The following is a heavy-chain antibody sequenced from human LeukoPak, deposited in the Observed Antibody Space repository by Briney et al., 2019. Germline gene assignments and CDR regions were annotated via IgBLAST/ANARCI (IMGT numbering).Heavy chain of an antibody. J-gene: IGHJ4*02. D-gene: IGHD3-16*01. V-gene: IGHV3-48*01. CDR3: VRDQGGAVSY. CDR2: ISSLSGTI. Sequence: GGSLRLSCAASGFTFSSYSMNWVRQAPGKGLEWVSYISSLSGTINYADSVKGRFIVSRDNAKNSMFLQMNSLRAEDTAVYYCVRDQGGAVSYWGQGTLVTVSS. CDR1: GFTFSSYS.